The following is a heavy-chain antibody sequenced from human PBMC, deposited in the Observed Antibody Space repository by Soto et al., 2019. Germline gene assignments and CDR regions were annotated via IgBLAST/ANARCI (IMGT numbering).Heavy chain of an antibody. CDR3: ARGVHGSSGGYAI. D-gene: IGHD6-19*01. CDR2: INHSGST. CDR1: GGSFSGYY. J-gene: IGHJ4*02. V-gene: IGHV4-34*01. Sequence: QVQLQQWGAGLLKPSETLSLTCAVYGGSFSGYYWSWIRQPPGKGLEWIGEINHSGSTNYNPSLKGRVTLSVDTSQNQFSLKLSSVTAADTAVYYCARGVHGSSGGYAIWGQGTLVTVSS.